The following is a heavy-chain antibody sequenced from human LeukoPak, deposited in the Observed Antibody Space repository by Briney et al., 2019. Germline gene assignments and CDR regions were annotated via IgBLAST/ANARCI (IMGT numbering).Heavy chain of an antibody. CDR2: INHSGST. CDR1: GGSLSGYY. Sequence: SETLSLTCAVYGGSLSGYYWSWIRQPPGKGLEWIGEINHSGSTNYNPSLKSRVTISVDTSKNQFSLKLSSVTAADTAVYYCASLMVDDYWGQGTLVTVSS. CDR3: ASLMVDDY. V-gene: IGHV4-34*01. D-gene: IGHD2-8*01. J-gene: IGHJ4*02.